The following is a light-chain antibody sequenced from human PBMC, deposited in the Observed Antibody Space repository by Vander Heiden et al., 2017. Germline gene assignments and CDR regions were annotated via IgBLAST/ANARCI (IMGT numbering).Light chain of an antibody. CDR3: REDDTYPRT. Sequence: AIQMTQSPSSLSASVGDRVTITCRASQGIRNDLGWYQQKPGKAPKLLIYAASSLQSGVPSRFSGSGSGTDFTLTISSLQPEDFATYYCREDDTYPRTFGQGTKVEIK. CDR2: AAS. J-gene: IGKJ1*01. V-gene: IGKV1-6*01. CDR1: QGIRND.